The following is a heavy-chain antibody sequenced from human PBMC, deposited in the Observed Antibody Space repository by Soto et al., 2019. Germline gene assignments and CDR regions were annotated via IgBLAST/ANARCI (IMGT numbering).Heavy chain of an antibody. CDR3: ARGAGYYDSRGLFDY. CDR1: GYTFTGYY. CDR2: INPNSGGT. Sequence: ASVKVSCKASGYTFTGYYMHWVRQAPGQGLEWMGWINPNSGGTNYAQKFQGWVTMTRDTSISTAYMELSRLRSDDTAVYYCARGAGYYDSRGLFDYGGQGTLFTVS. D-gene: IGHD3-22*01. V-gene: IGHV1-2*04. J-gene: IGHJ4*02.